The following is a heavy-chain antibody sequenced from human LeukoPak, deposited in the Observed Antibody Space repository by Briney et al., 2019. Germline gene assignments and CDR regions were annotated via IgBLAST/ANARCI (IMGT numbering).Heavy chain of an antibody. J-gene: IGHJ4*02. D-gene: IGHD6-6*01. Sequence: GASVKVSCKASGYTFTTYYIYWVRQAPGQGLEWMGWINPNSGDTKYAQKFQGRVAMTRDTPISTAYMELSRLLSDDTAVYYCVRGHEYRSSFDFWGQGTLVTVSS. V-gene: IGHV1-2*02. CDR2: INPNSGDT. CDR1: GYTFTTYY. CDR3: VRGHEYRSSFDF.